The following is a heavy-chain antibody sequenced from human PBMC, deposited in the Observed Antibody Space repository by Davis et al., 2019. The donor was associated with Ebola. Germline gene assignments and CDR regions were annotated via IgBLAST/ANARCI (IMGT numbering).Heavy chain of an antibody. V-gene: IGHV3-21*01. J-gene: IGHJ6*02. Sequence: GESLKISCAASGFTFSSYSMNWVRQAPGKGLEWVSSISSSSSYIYYADSVKGRFTISRDNAKNSLYLQMNSLRAEDTAVYYCARGGILYYDFWSGWGGMDVWGQGPRSPSP. CDR1: GFTFSSYS. CDR3: ARGGILYYDFWSGWGGMDV. D-gene: IGHD3-3*01. CDR2: ISSSSSYI.